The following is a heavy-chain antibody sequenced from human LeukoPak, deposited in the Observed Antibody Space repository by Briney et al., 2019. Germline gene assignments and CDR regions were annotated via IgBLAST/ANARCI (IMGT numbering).Heavy chain of an antibody. Sequence: RGSLRLSCAASGPTVSSNFMTWVRQAPGKGLEWVSVIYSGGSTYYADSVKARFTISRDNSKNRLYLQMNSLRAEDTAVYYCARGYYDLDYWGQGTLVTVSS. J-gene: IGHJ4*02. D-gene: IGHD3-22*01. CDR3: ARGYYDLDY. V-gene: IGHV3-66*01. CDR1: GPTVSSNF. CDR2: IYSGGST.